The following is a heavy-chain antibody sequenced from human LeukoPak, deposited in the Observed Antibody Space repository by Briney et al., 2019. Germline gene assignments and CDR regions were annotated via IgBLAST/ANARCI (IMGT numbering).Heavy chain of an antibody. CDR2: ISGSGTTT. V-gene: IGHV3-23*01. CDR3: AKDLAAASPSGFDP. Sequence: GGSLRLSCAASEFSFSNYAMSWVRQAPGKGLEWVSTISGSGTTTYDADSVKGRFTISRDNSKNTLYLQMNSLRAEDTAVYYCAKDLAAASPSGFDPWGQGTLVTVSS. CDR1: EFSFSNYA. J-gene: IGHJ5*02.